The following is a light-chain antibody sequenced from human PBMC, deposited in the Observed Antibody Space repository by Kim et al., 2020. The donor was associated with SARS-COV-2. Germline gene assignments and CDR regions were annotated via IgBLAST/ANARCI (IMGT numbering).Light chain of an antibody. V-gene: IGKV2-28*01. CDR2: LDS. CDR3: MQALQTPRT. Sequence: PACISVRASQSLRHIHGYNCLDWYLQKPGPSPQLLIYLDSNRASGVPDRFSGSGSGTDFTLKINRVEAEDVGFYYCMQALQTPRTFGGGTKVDIK. CDR1: QSLRHIHGYNC. J-gene: IGKJ4*01.